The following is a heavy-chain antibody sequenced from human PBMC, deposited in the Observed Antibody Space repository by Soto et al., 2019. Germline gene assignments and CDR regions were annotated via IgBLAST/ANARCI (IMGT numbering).Heavy chain of an antibody. Sequence: GASVKVSCKASGYTFTGYYMHWVRQAPGQGLEWMGWINPNSGGTNYAQKFQGWVTMTRDTSISTAYMELSRLRSDDTAVYYCARGRHYDFWSGYSSHEYYYYGMDVWGQRTTVTVSS. CDR1: GYTFTGYY. CDR2: INPNSGGT. D-gene: IGHD3-3*01. CDR3: ARGRHYDFWSGYSSHEYYYYGMDV. V-gene: IGHV1-2*04. J-gene: IGHJ6*02.